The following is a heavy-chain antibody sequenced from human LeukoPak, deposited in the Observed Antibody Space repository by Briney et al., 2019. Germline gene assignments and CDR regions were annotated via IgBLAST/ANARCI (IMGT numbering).Heavy chain of an antibody. CDR3: ARDYDFWSGLPPLFDY. V-gene: IGHV4-4*07. J-gene: IGHJ4*02. Sequence: SETLSLTCTVSDGSINSYYWSWIRQPAGKGLEWIGRIYSTGSTNYNPSLKSRVTMSVDTSKNQFSLKLSSVTAADTAVYYCARDYDFWSGLPPLFDYRGQGTLVTVSS. D-gene: IGHD3-3*01. CDR2: IYSTGST. CDR1: DGSINSYY.